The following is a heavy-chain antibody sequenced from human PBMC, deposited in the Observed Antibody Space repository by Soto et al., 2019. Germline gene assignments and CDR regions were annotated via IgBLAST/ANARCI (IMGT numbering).Heavy chain of an antibody. CDR3: ARDAVTHSAFDI. V-gene: IGHV3-21*01. Sequence: GGSLRLSCAASGFTFSSYSMNWVRQAPGKGLEWVSSISSSSSYIYYADSVKGRFTISRDNAKNSLYLQMNSLRAEDTAVYYCARDAVTHSAFDIWGQGTMVTVSS. CDR1: GFTFSSYS. CDR2: ISSSSSYI. D-gene: IGHD4-17*01. J-gene: IGHJ3*02.